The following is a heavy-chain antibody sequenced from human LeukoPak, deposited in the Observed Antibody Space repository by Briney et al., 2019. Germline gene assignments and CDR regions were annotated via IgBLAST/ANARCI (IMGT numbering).Heavy chain of an antibody. D-gene: IGHD1-26*01. CDR2: ISSSGGNT. J-gene: IGHJ1*01. CDR3: VKDFGSDWIKSMYFQR. Sequence: PGGALRLSCAASGFTFSSYAMNWVRQAPGKGLEWVSLISSSGGNTNYADSVRGRFTISRDNSKNTVSLQMSSLRTEDTAIYYCVKDFGSDWIKSMYFQRWAQGTLVTVSS. V-gene: IGHV3-23*01. CDR1: GFTFSSYA.